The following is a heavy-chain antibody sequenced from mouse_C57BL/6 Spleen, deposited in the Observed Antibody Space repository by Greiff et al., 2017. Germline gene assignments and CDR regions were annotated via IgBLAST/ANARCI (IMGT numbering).Heavy chain of an antibody. CDR2: INPSNGGT. CDR1: GYTFTSYW. J-gene: IGHJ2*01. CDR3: AREDYYGSSPFDY. V-gene: IGHV1-53*01. D-gene: IGHD1-1*01. Sequence: VQLQQSGTELVKPGASVKLSCKASGYTFTSYWMHWVKQRPGQGLEWIGNINPSNGGTNYNEKFKSKATLTVDKSSSTAYMQLSSLTSEDSAVYYCAREDYYGSSPFDYWGQGTTLTVSS.